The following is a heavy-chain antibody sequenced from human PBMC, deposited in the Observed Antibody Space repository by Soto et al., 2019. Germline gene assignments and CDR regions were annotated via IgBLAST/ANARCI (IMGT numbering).Heavy chain of an antibody. CDR3: ATRAYDTNGYYRFDP. Sequence: SETLSLTCAVSGGSFSGHSWTWIRQSPGKGLEWIGDINDSGRVNYSPSLKSRVTISMDTSKNQFSLTLSAVTAADTAMYYCATRAYDTNGYYRFDPWGQGTLVTVSS. CDR2: INDSGRV. V-gene: IGHV4-34*01. J-gene: IGHJ5*01. D-gene: IGHD3-22*01. CDR1: GGSFSGHS.